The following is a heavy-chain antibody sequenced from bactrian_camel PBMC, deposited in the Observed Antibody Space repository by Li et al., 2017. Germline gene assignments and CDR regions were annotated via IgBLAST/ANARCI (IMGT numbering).Heavy chain of an antibody. D-gene: IGHD2*01. J-gene: IGHJ4*01. CDR2: FTNDGSI. CDR1: GYTFSSGYC. Sequence: VQLVESGGGSVQAGGSLRLSCTASGYTFSSGYCMGWFRQAPGEFREGVASFTNDGSISYGDSVKGRFTVSRDNAKDTVYLQMNSLKSEDTALYYCTTSNVGSLSRSQATQVTVS. V-gene: IGHV3S53*01.